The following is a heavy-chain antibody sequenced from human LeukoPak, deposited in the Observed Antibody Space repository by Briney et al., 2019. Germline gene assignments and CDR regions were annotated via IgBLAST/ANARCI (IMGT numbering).Heavy chain of an antibody. CDR1: GFTFSDYY. CDR2: ISSSGSTI. V-gene: IGHV3-11*01. CDR3: ARGGIAAAGTRY. D-gene: IGHD6-13*01. Sequence: GGSLRLSCAASGFTFSDYYMSWIRQAPGKGLGWVSYISSSGSTIYYADSVKGRFTISRDKTKNSLYLQMNSLRAQDTAVYYCARGGIAAAGTRYWGQGTLVTVSS. J-gene: IGHJ4*02.